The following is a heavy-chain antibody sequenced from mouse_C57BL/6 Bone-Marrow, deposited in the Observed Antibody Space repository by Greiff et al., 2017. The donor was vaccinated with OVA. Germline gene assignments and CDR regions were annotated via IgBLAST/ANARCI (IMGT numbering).Heavy chain of an antibody. V-gene: IGHV5-17*01. CDR3: AREGSNWVYAMDY. CDR2: ISSGSSTI. Sequence: EVKLVESGGGLVKPGGSLKLSCAASGFTFSDYGMHWVRQAPEKGLEWVAYISSGSSTIYYADTVKGRFTISRDNAKNTLFLQMTSRRSEDTAMDYCAREGSNWVYAMDYWGQGTSVTVSS. CDR1: GFTFSDYG. D-gene: IGHD4-1*01. J-gene: IGHJ4*01.